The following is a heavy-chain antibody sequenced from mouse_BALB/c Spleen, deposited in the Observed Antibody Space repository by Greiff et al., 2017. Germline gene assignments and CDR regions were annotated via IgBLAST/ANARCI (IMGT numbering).Heavy chain of an antibody. J-gene: IGHJ4*01. CDR3: ASGDYPYCYGSSYAMDY. D-gene: IGHD1-1*01. V-gene: IGHV2-2*02. CDR2: IWSSGST. CDR1: GFSLTSYG. Sequence: QVQLKESGPGLVQPSQSLSITCTVSGFSLTSYGVHWVRQSPGKGLEWLGVIWSSGSTDYNAAFISRLSISKDNSKSQVFFKMNSLQANDTAIYYCASGDYPYCYGSSYAMDYWGQGTSVTVSS.